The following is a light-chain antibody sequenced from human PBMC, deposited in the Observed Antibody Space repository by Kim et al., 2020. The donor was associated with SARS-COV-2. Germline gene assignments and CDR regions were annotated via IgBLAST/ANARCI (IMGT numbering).Light chain of an antibody. CDR2: RAF. Sequence: ENVLTQSPATLSLSPGDRATLSCRSTHTVVDNYLAWYQHKPGQSPRLLSYRAFTRATGVPDRFSGSGSGTDFTLTISRLEPEDFAVYYCHQYGRSQTFGQGTKVDIK. CDR1: HTVVDNY. J-gene: IGKJ1*01. CDR3: HQYGRSQT. V-gene: IGKV3-20*01.